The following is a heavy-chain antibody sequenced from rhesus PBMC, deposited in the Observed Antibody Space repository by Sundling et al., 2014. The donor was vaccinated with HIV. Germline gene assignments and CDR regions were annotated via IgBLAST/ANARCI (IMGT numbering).Heavy chain of an antibody. V-gene: IGHV2-174*02. CDR1: GFSLSTTGVG. J-gene: IGHJ4*01. CDR3: SRRLYHNTVTTAFDY. Sequence: QVTLKESGPALVKPTQTLTLTCTFSGFSLSTTGVGVGWIRQPPGKTLEWLAHIYWDDDKRYSTSLKSRLTISKDTSKNQVVLTMTNMDPVDTATYYCSRRLYHNTVTTAFDYWGQGVLVTVSS. CDR2: IYWDDDK. D-gene: IGHD4-23*01.